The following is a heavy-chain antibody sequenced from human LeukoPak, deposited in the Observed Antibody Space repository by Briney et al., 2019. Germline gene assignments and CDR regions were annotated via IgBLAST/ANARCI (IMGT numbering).Heavy chain of an antibody. V-gene: IGHV4-59*01. Sequence: SETLSLTCTVSGVSISSYYWSWIRQPPGKGLEWIGYIYYSGSTNYNPSLKSRVTISVDTSKNQFSLKLSSVTAADTAVYYCARGGWELLNWFDPWGQGTLVTVSS. CDR1: GVSISSYY. CDR2: IYYSGST. CDR3: ARGGWELLNWFDP. D-gene: IGHD1-26*01. J-gene: IGHJ5*02.